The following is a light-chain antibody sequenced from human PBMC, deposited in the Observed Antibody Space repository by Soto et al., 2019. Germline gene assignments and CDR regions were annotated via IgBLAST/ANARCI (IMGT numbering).Light chain of an antibody. V-gene: IGKV1-5*03. J-gene: IGKJ2*01. CDR3: QQYNHWYS. Sequence: DLPMTQSPSTLSASVGDRVTITCRASQNVNSWLAWYQQKPGKAPKLLIYKASTLENGVPSRFSGSGSGTDFTLTISSLQPDDFATYYCQQYNHWYSFGQGTKLQIK. CDR1: QNVNSW. CDR2: KAS.